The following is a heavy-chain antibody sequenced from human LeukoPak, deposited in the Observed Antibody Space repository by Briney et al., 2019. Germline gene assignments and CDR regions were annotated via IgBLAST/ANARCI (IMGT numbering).Heavy chain of an antibody. CDR2: IYYSGST. CDR3: ARDEGGYCSSTSCYAVRGFDP. Sequence: SETLSLTCTVSGGSISSSSYYWGWIRQPPGKGLEWIGSIYYSGSTYYNPSLKSRVTISVDTSKNQFSLKLSSVTAADTAVYYCARDEGGYCSSTSCYAVRGFDPWGQGTLVTVSS. D-gene: IGHD2-2*01. V-gene: IGHV4-39*02. J-gene: IGHJ5*02. CDR1: GGSISSSSYY.